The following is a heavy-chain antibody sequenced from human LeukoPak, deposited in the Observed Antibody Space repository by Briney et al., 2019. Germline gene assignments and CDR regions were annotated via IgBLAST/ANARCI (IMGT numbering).Heavy chain of an antibody. CDR1: GGSISSYY. CDR3: ASGRDGYNWALDH. V-gene: IGHV4-59*12. D-gene: IGHD5-24*01. CDR2: IYYSGST. Sequence: PSETLSLTCTVSGGSISSYYWSWIRQPPGKGLEWIGYIYYSGSTNYNPSLKSRVTISVDTSKNQFSLKLSSVTAADTAMYYCASGRDGYNWALDHWGQGTLVTVSS. J-gene: IGHJ4*02.